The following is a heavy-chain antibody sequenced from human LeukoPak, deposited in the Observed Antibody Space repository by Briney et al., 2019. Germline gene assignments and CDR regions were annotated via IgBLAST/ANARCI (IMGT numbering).Heavy chain of an antibody. Sequence: SETLSLTCTVPGGSISSYYWSWIRQPPGKGLERIGYIYYSGSTNYNPPLKSRVPISVDTSKNQFSLKLSSVTAADTAVYYCARMGYYYYGMDVWGQGTTVTVSS. J-gene: IGHJ6*02. V-gene: IGHV4-59*01. D-gene: IGHD5-24*01. CDR2: IYYSGST. CDR1: GGSISSYY. CDR3: ARMGYYYYGMDV.